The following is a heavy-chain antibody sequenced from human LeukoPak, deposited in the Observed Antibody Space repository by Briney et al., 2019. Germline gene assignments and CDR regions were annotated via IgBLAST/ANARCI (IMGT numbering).Heavy chain of an antibody. D-gene: IGHD2-21*02. V-gene: IGHV5-51*01. CDR1: GYTFTNYW. J-gene: IGHJ2*01. CDR2: IYPGDSDAKYT. Sequence: GESLKISCKAFGYTFTNYWIAWVRQMPGKGLEWMGIIYPGDSDAKYTRYSPSFQGQVTISADKSINTAYLQWSSLKASDTAMYYCVRHRVTPAENYWYFDLWGRGTLVTVSS. CDR3: VRHRVTPAENYWYFDL.